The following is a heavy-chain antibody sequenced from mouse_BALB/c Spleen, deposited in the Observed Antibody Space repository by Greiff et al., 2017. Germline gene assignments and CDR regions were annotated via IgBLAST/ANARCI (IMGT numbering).Heavy chain of an antibody. CDR1: GFTFSSFG. CDR3: ARDGYYEDAMDY. CDR2: ISSGSSTI. Sequence: EVQVVESGGGLVQPGGSRKLSCAASGFTFSSFGMHWVRQAPEKGLEWVAYISSGSSTIYYADTVKGRFTISRDNPKNTLFLQMTSLRSEDTAMYYCARDGYYEDAMDYWGQGTSVTVSS. J-gene: IGHJ4*01. D-gene: IGHD2-3*01. V-gene: IGHV5-17*02.